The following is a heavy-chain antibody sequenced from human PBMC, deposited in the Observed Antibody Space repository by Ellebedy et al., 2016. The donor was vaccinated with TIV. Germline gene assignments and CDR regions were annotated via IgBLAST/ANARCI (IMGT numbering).Heavy chain of an antibody. V-gene: IGHV4-34*01. CDR2: INHSGST. Sequence: SETLSLTCAVYGGSFSGYYWSWIRQPPGKGLEWIGEINHSGSTNYNPSLKSRVTISVDTSKNQFSLKLSSVTAADTAVYYCAGARTYRGGWRPIDYWGQGTLVTVSS. CDR1: GGSFSGYY. D-gene: IGHD6-19*01. J-gene: IGHJ4*02. CDR3: AGARTYRGGWRPIDY.